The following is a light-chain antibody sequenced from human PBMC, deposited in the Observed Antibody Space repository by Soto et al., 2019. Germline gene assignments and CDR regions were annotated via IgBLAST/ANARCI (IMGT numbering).Light chain of an antibody. Sequence: EIVMTQSPATLSVSPGERATLSCRASQSVSSNLAWYHQKPGQAPRLLIYGASTRPTGIPARFSGSESGTECPLTICSLQSEHFAVYNCHKYNNWPLTIGPGKKEDIK. J-gene: IGKJ3*01. CDR3: HKYNNWPLT. CDR1: QSVSSN. V-gene: IGKV3-15*01. CDR2: GAS.